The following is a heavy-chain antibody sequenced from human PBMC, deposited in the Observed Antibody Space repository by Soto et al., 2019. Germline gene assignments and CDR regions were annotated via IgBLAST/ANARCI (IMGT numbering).Heavy chain of an antibody. CDR3: AKDGNYNSGIEA. CDR1: GFTFSSYG. D-gene: IGHD3-10*01. CDR2: VSFDGGNK. Sequence: QVQLVESGGGVVQPGRSLRLSCAASGFTFSSYGMHWVRQAPGKGLEWVAVVSFDGGNKYYVDSVKGRFTISRDNSRDTLYLQMNSLRAEDTALYYCAKDGNYNSGIEAWGQGTLVTVSS. J-gene: IGHJ5*02. V-gene: IGHV3-30*18.